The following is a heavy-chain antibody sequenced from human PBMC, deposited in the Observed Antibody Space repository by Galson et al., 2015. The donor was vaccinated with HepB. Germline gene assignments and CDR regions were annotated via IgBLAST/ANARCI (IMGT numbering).Heavy chain of an antibody. CDR1: GYTFKTYG. J-gene: IGHJ4*02. V-gene: IGHV1-18*01. D-gene: IGHD4-11*01. Sequence: SVKVSCKASGYTFKTYGITWVRQAPGQGLEWMGWISAYNGNTNYEQKLHGRFIMTTDTSTSTAYMELRSLRSDDTAVYYCAREKGEDYTNFPTYYSDYWGQGTLVTVSS. CDR3: AREKGEDYTNFPTYYSDY. CDR2: ISAYNGNT.